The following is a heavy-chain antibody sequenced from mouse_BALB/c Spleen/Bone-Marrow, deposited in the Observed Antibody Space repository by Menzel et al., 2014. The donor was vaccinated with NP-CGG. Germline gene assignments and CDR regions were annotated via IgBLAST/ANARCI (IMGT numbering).Heavy chain of an antibody. CDR2: IDPANGNT. CDR3: ANYDYGWYFDV. CDR1: GFNIKDTY. J-gene: IGHJ1*01. D-gene: IGHD2-4*01. Sequence: SGAELVKPGDSVKLSCTASGFNIKDTYMHWVKQRPEQGLEWIGRIDPANGNTNYDPKFQGKATITADTSSNTAHLQLSGLTSEDTAVYYCANYDYGWYFDVWGAGTTVTVSS. V-gene: IGHV14-3*02.